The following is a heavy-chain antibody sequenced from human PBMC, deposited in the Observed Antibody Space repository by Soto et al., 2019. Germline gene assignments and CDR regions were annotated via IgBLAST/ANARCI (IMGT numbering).Heavy chain of an antibody. CDR3: ARDITGATGDY. CDR2: INTANGDT. CDR1: GYTFIYQN. J-gene: IGHJ4*02. Sequence: ASVKVSCKASGYTFIYQNMFWVRQAPGQGLEWMGWINTANGDTSYAQKFQGRVTMTADTSTSTAYVELRSLRYDDTALYYCARDITGATGDYWGQGTLVTVSS. D-gene: IGHD1-26*01. V-gene: IGHV1-18*01.